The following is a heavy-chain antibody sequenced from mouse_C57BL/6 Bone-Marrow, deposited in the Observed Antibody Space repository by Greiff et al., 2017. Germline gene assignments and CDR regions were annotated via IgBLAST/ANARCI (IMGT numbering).Heavy chain of an antibody. J-gene: IGHJ1*03. CDR1: GFSLSTFGMG. V-gene: IGHV8-8*01. D-gene: IGHD2-4*01. CDR3: SRMVYDYVYFYWYFDV. Sequence: QVTLKESGPGILQPSPTLSLTCSFSGFSLSTFGMGVGWIRQPSGKGLEWLAHIWWDDDKYYNPALKSRLTISKDTSKNQVFLKIANVDTADTATYYCSRMVYDYVYFYWYFDVWGTGTTVTVSS. CDR2: IWWDDDK.